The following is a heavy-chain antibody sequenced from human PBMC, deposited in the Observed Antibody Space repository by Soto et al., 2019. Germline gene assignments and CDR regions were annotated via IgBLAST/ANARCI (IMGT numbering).Heavy chain of an antibody. CDR3: AKGTTVLGLVDS. D-gene: IGHD1-1*01. Sequence: GGSLRLSCAASGFTFSSYGLHWVRQAPGKGLEWVAVISYDGSNKYYADSVKGRFTISRDNSKNTLYLQMNSLRAEDTAVYYCAKGTTVLGLVDSWGQGTLVTVSS. J-gene: IGHJ4*02. V-gene: IGHV3-30*18. CDR2: ISYDGSNK. CDR1: GFTFSSYG.